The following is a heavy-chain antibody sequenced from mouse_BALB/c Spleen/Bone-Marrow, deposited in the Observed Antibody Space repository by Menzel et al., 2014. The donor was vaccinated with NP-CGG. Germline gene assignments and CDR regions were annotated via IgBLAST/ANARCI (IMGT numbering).Heavy chain of an antibody. D-gene: IGHD3-2*01. V-gene: IGHV1-9*01. Sequence: VMLVESGAELVKPGASVKISCKATGYTFSSYWIEWVKQRPGHGLEWIGEILPGSGSTNYNEKFKGKATFTADTSSNTAYMQLSSLTSEDSAVYYCATARATWFAYWGQGTLVTVSA. CDR2: ILPGSGST. CDR1: GYTFSSYW. J-gene: IGHJ3*01. CDR3: ATARATWFAY.